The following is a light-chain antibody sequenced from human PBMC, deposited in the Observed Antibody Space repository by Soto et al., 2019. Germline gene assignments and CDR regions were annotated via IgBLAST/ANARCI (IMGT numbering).Light chain of an antibody. V-gene: IGLV3-21*04. CDR1: NIGSKS. Sequence: SSELTQPPSVSAAPGEPARITCGGDNIGSKSVHWYQQKPGQAPVLVIHHDRDRPAGIPERFSGSNFGNTAALTISGVEAGDEADYYCQVWDSSSDHVVFGGGTKLTVL. CDR3: QVWDSSSDHVV. CDR2: HDR. J-gene: IGLJ2*01.